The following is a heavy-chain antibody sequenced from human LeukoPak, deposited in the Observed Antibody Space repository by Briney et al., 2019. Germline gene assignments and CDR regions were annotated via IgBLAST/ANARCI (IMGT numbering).Heavy chain of an antibody. CDR1: GFTFSSYA. CDR3: AKEGRYYDSSGYYYRY. CDR2: ISGSGGST. D-gene: IGHD3-22*01. Sequence: PGGSLRLSCAASGFTFSSYATSWVRQAPGKGLEWVSAISGSGGSTYYADSVKGRFTISRDNSKNTLYLQMNSLRAEDTAVYYCAKEGRYYDSSGYYYRYWGQGTLVTVSS. V-gene: IGHV3-23*01. J-gene: IGHJ4*02.